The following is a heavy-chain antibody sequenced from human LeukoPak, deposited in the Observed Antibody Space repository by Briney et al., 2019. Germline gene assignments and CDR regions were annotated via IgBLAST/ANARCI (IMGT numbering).Heavy chain of an antibody. Sequence: PGGSLRLSCAASGFTFSSYSMNWVRQAPGKGLEWVSSISSSSSYIYYADSVKGRFTISRDNAKNSLYLQMNSLRAEDTAVYYCARGLIGQIDFDYWGQGTLVTVSS. J-gene: IGHJ4*02. CDR1: GFTFSSYS. CDR2: ISSSSSYI. CDR3: ARGLIGQIDFDY. D-gene: IGHD2-8*01. V-gene: IGHV3-21*01.